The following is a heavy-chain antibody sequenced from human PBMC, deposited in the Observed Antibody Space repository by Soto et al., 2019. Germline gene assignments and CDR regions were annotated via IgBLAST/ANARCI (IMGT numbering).Heavy chain of an antibody. J-gene: IGHJ6*02. Sequence: PGGSLRLSCAASGFTFSSYWMSWVRQAPGKGLEWVAHIKQDGSEKYYVDSVKGRFTISRDNAKNSLYLQMNSLRAEDTAVYYCARDPSIVLVPAATYYYYYYGMDVWGQGTTVTVSS. CDR1: GFTFSSYW. CDR3: ARDPSIVLVPAATYYYYYYGMDV. CDR2: IKQDGSEK. D-gene: IGHD2-2*01. V-gene: IGHV3-7*01.